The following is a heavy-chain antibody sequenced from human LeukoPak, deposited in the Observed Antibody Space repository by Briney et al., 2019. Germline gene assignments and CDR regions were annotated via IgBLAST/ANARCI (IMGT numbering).Heavy chain of an antibody. D-gene: IGHD5-24*01. V-gene: IGHV1-69*04. CDR3: ARDNGRRDGYKN. CDR1: GGTFSSYA. Sequence: SVKVSCKATGGTFSSYAISWVRQAPGQGLEWMGRIIPILGIANYAQKFQGRVTITADKSTSTAYMELSSLRSEDTAVYYCARDNGRRDGYKNWGQGTLVTVSS. J-gene: IGHJ4*02. CDR2: IIPILGIA.